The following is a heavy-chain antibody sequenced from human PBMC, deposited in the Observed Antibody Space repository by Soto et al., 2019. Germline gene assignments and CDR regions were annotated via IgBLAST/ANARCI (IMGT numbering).Heavy chain of an antibody. CDR3: ARADSLLAPGVWLSGVGYYYGMDV. CDR1: GYTFTGYY. D-gene: IGHD3-22*01. J-gene: IGHJ6*02. Sequence: GASVKVSCKASGYTFTGYYMHWVRQAPGQGLEGMGWINPNSGGTNYAQKFQGWVTMTRDTSISTAYMELSRLRYDDTAVYYCARADSLLAPGVWLSGVGYYYGMDVWGQGTTVTVSS. V-gene: IGHV1-2*04. CDR2: INPNSGGT.